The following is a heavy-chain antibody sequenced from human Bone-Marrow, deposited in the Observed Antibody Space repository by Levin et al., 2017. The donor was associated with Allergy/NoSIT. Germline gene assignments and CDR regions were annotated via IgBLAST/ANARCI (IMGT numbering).Heavy chain of an antibody. CDR2: IYYSGTT. J-gene: IGHJ6*02. CDR3: ARDSRAYQVLLGGYYYYAMDV. Sequence: SETLSLTCTVSGGSISSVDYYWTWIRQPPGKGLEWIGYIYYSGTTYYNPSLKSRVAISVDTSKNQFSLKLNSVTAADTAVYFCARDSRAYQVLLGGYYYYAMDVWGPGTTVTVSS. CDR1: GGSISSVDYY. V-gene: IGHV4-30-4*01. D-gene: IGHD2-2*01.